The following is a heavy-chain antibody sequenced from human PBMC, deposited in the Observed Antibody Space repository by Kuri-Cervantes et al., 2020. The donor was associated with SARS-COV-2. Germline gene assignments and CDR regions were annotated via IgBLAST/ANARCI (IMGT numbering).Heavy chain of an antibody. Sequence: ASVKVSCEASGYTFTGYYIHWVRQAPGQGLEWMGWINPNSGGTNSAQEFQGWVTMTRDTSISTVYMELSRLRSHDTAVYFCARDLLDDLVVKSARRNYYYAMDVWGQGTTVTVSS. D-gene: IGHD2-2*01. J-gene: IGHJ6*02. CDR3: ARDLLDDLVVKSARRNYYYAMDV. V-gene: IGHV1-2*04. CDR1: GYTFTGYY. CDR2: INPNSGGT.